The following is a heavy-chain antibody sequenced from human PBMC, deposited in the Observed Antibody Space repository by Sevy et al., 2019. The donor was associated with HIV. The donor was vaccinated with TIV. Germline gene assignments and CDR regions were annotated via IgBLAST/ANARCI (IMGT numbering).Heavy chain of an antibody. J-gene: IGHJ1*01. D-gene: IGHD6-13*01. Sequence: GGSLRLSCAASGFTFSNSAMSWVRQAPGKGLEWVSAISDSGGRAYYAHSVEGRFTISRDNAKNSLYLQMNSLRAEDTAVYYCAREDGSRQYFQYWGQGTLVTVSS. V-gene: IGHV3-23*01. CDR1: GFTFSNSA. CDR2: ISDSGGRA. CDR3: AREDGSRQYFQY.